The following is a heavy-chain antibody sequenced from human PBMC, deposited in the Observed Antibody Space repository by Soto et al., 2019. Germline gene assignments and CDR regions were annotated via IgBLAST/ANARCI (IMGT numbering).Heavy chain of an antibody. Sequence: SETLSLTCTVSGASISGFYWGWIRKSAGKGLEWIGRIYATGTTDYNPSLKSRVMMSVDTSKKQFSLKLRSVTAAGTAVYYCVRDGTKTLRDWFDPWGQGISVTVSS. D-gene: IGHD1-1*01. CDR2: IYATGTT. CDR1: GASISGFY. J-gene: IGHJ5*02. CDR3: VRDGTKTLRDWFDP. V-gene: IGHV4-4*07.